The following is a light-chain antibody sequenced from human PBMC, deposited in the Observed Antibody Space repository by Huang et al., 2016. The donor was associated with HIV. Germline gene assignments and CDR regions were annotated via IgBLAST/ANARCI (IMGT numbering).Light chain of an antibody. CDR3: QQYNSSPLT. J-gene: IGKJ4*01. Sequence: DIQMTQSPSTLSASVGDRVTIPCRASQSISSWLAWYQQKPGKAPKLLIYDASSLESGVPSRFRGSGSGTEFTLTISSLQPDNFATYYCQQYNSSPLTFGGGTKVEIK. CDR1: QSISSW. CDR2: DAS. V-gene: IGKV1-5*01.